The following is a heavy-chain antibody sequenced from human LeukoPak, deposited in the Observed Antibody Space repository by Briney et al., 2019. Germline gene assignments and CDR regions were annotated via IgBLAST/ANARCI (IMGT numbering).Heavy chain of an antibody. Sequence: ASVKVSCKASGYTFTGYYMHWVRQAPGQGLEWMGWINPNSGGTNYAPKFQGRVTMTRDTSISTAYMELSRLRSDDTAVYYCARDRGYDILTGYYYFDYWGQGTLVTVSS. CDR2: INPNSGGT. CDR1: GYTFTGYY. V-gene: IGHV1-2*02. D-gene: IGHD3-9*01. J-gene: IGHJ4*02. CDR3: ARDRGYDILTGYYYFDY.